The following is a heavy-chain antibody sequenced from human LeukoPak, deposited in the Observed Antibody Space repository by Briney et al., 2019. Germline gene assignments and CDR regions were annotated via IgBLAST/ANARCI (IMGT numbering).Heavy chain of an antibody. D-gene: IGHD3-16*01. V-gene: IGHV4-59*01. J-gene: IGHJ4*02. CDR2: IHYSGRT. CDR3: ARGGALGGYYNSPIHTQIDY. Sequence: SETLSLTCTVSGGSISSYYWNWMRQPPGKGLEWIGYIHYSGRTKYNPSLNSRVTISVDTSKSQFSLKLSSVTAADTAVYFCARGGALGGYYNSPIHTQIDYWGQGTLVTVSS. CDR1: GGSISSYY.